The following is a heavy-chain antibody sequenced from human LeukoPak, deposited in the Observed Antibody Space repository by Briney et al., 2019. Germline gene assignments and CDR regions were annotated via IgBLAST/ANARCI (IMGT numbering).Heavy chain of an antibody. V-gene: IGHV4-34*01. J-gene: IGHJ6*04. D-gene: IGHD3-10*01. CDR1: GGSFSGYY. CDR2: TNHSGST. CDR3: ARGSGITMVRGVIVSGMDV. Sequence: SETLSLTCAVYGGSFSGYYWSWIRQPPGKGLEWIGETNHSGSTNYNPSLKSRVTISVDTSKNQFSLKLSSVTAADTAVYYCARGSGITMVRGVIVSGMDVWGKGTTVTVSS.